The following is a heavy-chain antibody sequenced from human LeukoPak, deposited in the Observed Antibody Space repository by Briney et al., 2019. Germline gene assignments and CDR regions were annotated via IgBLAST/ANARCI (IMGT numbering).Heavy chain of an antibody. Sequence: ASVKVSCKASGYTFTEYYMHWVRQAPGQGLEWMGWINPSSGGTNYAQSFQGRVTMARDTSITTAFMELSRLISVDTAVYYCARLRYDGSGYPFDYWGQGTLVTVSS. CDR2: INPSSGGT. CDR1: GYTFTEYY. J-gene: IGHJ4*02. V-gene: IGHV1-2*02. D-gene: IGHD3-22*01. CDR3: ARLRYDGSGYPFDY.